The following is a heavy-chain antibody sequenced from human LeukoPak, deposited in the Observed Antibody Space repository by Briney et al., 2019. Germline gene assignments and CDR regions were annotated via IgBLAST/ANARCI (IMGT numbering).Heavy chain of an antibody. Sequence: PETLSLTCTVSGYSISSGYYWGWIRQPPGKGLEWIGEINHSGSTNYNPSLKSRVTISVDTSKNQFSLKLNSVTAADTAVYYCAKSNGYGLVDIWGQGTMVTVSS. V-gene: IGHV4-38-2*02. CDR1: GYSISSGYY. D-gene: IGHD3-10*01. CDR2: INHSGST. CDR3: AKSNGYGLVDI. J-gene: IGHJ3*02.